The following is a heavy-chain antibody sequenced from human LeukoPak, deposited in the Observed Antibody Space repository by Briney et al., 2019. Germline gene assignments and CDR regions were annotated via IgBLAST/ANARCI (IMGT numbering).Heavy chain of an antibody. CDR3: AAGRVCSGGSCYYYFDY. CDR1: GFTFTSSA. Sequence: SVKVSCKASGFTFTSSAMQWVRQARGQRLEWIGWIVVGSGNTNYAQKFQERVTITRDMSTSTAYMELSSLRSEDTAVYYCAAGRVCSGGSCYYYFDYWGQGTQVTVSS. CDR2: IVVGSGNT. V-gene: IGHV1-58*02. J-gene: IGHJ4*02. D-gene: IGHD2-15*01.